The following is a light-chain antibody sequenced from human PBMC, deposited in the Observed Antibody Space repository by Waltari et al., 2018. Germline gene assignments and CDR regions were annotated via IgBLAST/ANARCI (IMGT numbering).Light chain of an antibody. Sequence: QSALTQPASVSGSPGQTIAISCTGTSSDIGSYNYVSWYQQHPGQAPKLLIYDVNPRPSGVSHRFSGSKSGNTASLTISGLRAEDEADFYCSSYTSSSTLYVFGSGTKVTVL. CDR3: SSYTSSSTLYV. CDR2: DVN. J-gene: IGLJ1*01. V-gene: IGLV2-14*01. CDR1: SSDIGSYNY.